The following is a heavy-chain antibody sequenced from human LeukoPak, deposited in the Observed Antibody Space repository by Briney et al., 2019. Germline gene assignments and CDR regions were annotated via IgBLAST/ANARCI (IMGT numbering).Heavy chain of an antibody. CDR2: IKQDGSGK. CDR3: ARDSDYIDGVNFDY. CDR1: GFTFSNHW. J-gene: IGHJ4*02. D-gene: IGHD4-11*01. Sequence: PGGSLRLSCVASGFTFSNHWMNWVRQAPGKGPEWVANIKQDGSGKYYVDSVKGRFTISRDNAKKSLYLQMNSLRTEDTAVYYCARDSDYIDGVNFDYWGQGTPVTVSS. V-gene: IGHV3-7*01.